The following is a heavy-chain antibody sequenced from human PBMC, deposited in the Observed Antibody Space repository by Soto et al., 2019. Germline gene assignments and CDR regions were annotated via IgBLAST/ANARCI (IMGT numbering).Heavy chain of an antibody. CDR1: GYTFTSYY. V-gene: IGHV1-46*01. Sequence: ASVKVSCKASGYTFTSYYMHWVRQAPGQGLEWMGIINPSGGSTTYVQKFQGRVTMTRDTSTSTVYMELSSLRSEDTAVYYCARDAHTIPVAGVYYYGMDVWGQGTTVTVSS. J-gene: IGHJ6*02. CDR2: INPSGGST. D-gene: IGHD6-19*01. CDR3: ARDAHTIPVAGVYYYGMDV.